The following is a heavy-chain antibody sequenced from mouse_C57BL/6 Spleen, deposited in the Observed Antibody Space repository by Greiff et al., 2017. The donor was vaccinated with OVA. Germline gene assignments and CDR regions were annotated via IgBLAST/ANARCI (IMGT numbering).Heavy chain of an antibody. V-gene: IGHV5-4*01. J-gene: IGHJ4*01. CDR2: ISDGGSYT. CDR1: GFTFSSYA. CDR3: ARDNGPSYAMDY. Sequence: DVHLVESGGGLVKPGGSLKLSCAASGFTFSSYAMSWVRQTPEKRLEWVATISDGGSYTYYPDNVKGRFTISRDNAKNNLYLQMSHLKSEDTAMYYCARDNGPSYAMDYWGQGTSVTVSS.